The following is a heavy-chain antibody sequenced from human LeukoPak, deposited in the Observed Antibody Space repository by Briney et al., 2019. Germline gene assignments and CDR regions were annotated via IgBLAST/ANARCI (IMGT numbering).Heavy chain of an antibody. V-gene: IGHV4-59*12. CDR2: IYYSGST. D-gene: IGHD3-3*01. J-gene: IGHJ4*02. CDR1: GGSISNYY. Sequence: PSETLSLTCTVSGGSISNYYWSWLRQPPGKGLEWIGYIYYSGSTNYNPSLKSRVTISVDTSKNHFSLKLSSVTAADTAVYYCARDFRGGYDFWSGYYTPYYFDYWGQGTLVTVSP. CDR3: ARDFRGGYDFWSGYYTPYYFDY.